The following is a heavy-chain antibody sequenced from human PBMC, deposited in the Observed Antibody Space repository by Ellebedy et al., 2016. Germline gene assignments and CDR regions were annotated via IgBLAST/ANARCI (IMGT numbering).Heavy chain of an antibody. J-gene: IGHJ1*01. D-gene: IGHD1-26*01. Sequence: GESLKISCAASGFTFDDYTMHWVRQAPGKGLEWVSLISWDGGSTYYADSVKGRFTISRDNSKNSLYLQMNSLRTEDTALYYCAKDGGSGSYYEYFQHWGQGTLVTVSS. CDR1: GFTFDDYT. V-gene: IGHV3-43*01. CDR3: AKDGGSGSYYEYFQH. CDR2: ISWDGGST.